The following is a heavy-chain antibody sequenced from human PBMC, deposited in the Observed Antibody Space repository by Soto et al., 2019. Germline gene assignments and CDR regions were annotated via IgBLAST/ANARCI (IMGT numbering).Heavy chain of an antibody. CDR1: GGTFSSYR. Sequence: SVKVSCKASGGTFSSYRINWVRQAPGQGLEWVGGIVPIYRTADYAQKFQGRVTITADESARTAYLEVRSLKLQDTAVYYCARDSGAKLSSSWGQGTLVTVSS. D-gene: IGHD6-13*01. CDR2: IVPIYRTA. V-gene: IGHV1-69*13. J-gene: IGHJ4*02. CDR3: ARDSGAKLSSS.